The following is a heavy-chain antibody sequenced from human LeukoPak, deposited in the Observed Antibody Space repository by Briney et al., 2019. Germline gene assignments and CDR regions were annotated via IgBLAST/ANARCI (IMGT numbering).Heavy chain of an antibody. CDR3: ALAPGDY. D-gene: IGHD2-21*01. V-gene: IGHV1-2*02. Sequence: ASVRVSCKASVYTFTDYYIHWVRQAPGEGLEWMGWINPNSDYTFYAQKFQGRVTLTRVPSISTVYMELTTLTSDDTALYYCALAPGDYWGQGTLVSVSA. J-gene: IGHJ4*02. CDR2: INPNSDYT. CDR1: VYTFTDYY.